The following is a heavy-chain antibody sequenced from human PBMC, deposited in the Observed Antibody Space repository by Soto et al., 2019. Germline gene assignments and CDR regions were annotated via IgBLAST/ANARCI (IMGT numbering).Heavy chain of an antibody. D-gene: IGHD5-12*01. CDR2: ISYDGSNK. Sequence: QVQLVESGGGVVQPGRSLRLSCAASGFTFSSYGMHWVRQAPGKGLEWVAGISYDGSNKYYADSVKGRFTISRDNSKNTLYLQMNSLRAEDTAVYYCAKEKSGYRYDYWGQGTLVTVSS. J-gene: IGHJ4*02. V-gene: IGHV3-30*18. CDR1: GFTFSSYG. CDR3: AKEKSGYRYDY.